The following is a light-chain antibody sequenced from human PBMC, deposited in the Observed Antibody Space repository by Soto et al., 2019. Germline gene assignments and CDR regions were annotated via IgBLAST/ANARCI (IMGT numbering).Light chain of an antibody. CDR3: QPHGSSPFT. CDR1: QSVTSTY. J-gene: IGKJ3*01. CDR2: GAS. Sequence: EIVLTQSPGTLSLSPGEGATLSCRASQSVTSTYLTWYQQKPGQAPRLLIYGASSRATGIPDSFTGSGSGTDFTLTISRLEPEDFAVYYCQPHGSSPFTFGARTKVDIK. V-gene: IGKV3-20*01.